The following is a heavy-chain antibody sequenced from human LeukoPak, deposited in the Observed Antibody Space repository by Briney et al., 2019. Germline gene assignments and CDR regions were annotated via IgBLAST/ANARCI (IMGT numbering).Heavy chain of an antibody. Sequence: SVRVSCAASGGTFSSYAISWVRQAPGQGLEWMGGIIPIFGTANYAQKFQGRVTITADESTSTAYMELSSLRSEDTAVYYCAREGFVLFDYWGQGTLVTVSS. CDR1: GGTFSSYA. D-gene: IGHD3-10*01. CDR3: AREGFVLFDY. V-gene: IGHV1-69*13. CDR2: IIPIFGTA. J-gene: IGHJ4*02.